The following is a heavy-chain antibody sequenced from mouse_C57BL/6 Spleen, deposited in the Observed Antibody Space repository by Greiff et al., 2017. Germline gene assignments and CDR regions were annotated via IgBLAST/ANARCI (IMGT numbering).Heavy chain of an antibody. Sequence: EVQLVESGPGLVKPSQSLSLTCSVTGYSITSGYYWNWIRQFPGNKLEWMGYISYDGSNNYNPSLKNRISITRDTSKNQFFLKLNSVTTEDTATYYCARDADTYYFDDWGQGTTLTVSS. V-gene: IGHV3-6*01. D-gene: IGHD3-3*01. CDR2: ISYDGSN. J-gene: IGHJ2*01. CDR1: GYSITSGYY. CDR3: ARDADTYYFDD.